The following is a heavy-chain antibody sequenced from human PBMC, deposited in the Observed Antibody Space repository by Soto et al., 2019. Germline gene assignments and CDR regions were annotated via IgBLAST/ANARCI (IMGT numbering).Heavy chain of an antibody. Sequence: SETLSLTCTVSGVSISSSSYYWGWIRQPPGKGLEWIGSIYYSGSTYYNPSLKSRVTISVDTSKNHFPLKLSSVTAADTAVYYCATQEVGGSYVYTFDPWGQGTLVTVSS. CDR3: ATQEVGGSYVYTFDP. CDR1: GVSISSSSYY. CDR2: IYYSGST. D-gene: IGHD1-26*01. J-gene: IGHJ5*02. V-gene: IGHV4-39*02.